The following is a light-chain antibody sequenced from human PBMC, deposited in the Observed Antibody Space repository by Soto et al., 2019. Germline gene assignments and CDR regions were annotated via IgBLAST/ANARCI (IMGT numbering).Light chain of an antibody. CDR2: GAS. J-gene: IGKJ2*01. CDR3: QQYGSAYT. CDR1: QSVSSSY. V-gene: IGKV3-20*01. Sequence: EIVLTQSPGTLSLSPGERATLSCRASQSVSSSYLAWYQQKPGQAPRLLIYGASSRATGIPDRFSGSGSGTDLALTISGLGPEDLAVYYCQQYGSAYTFGQGTKLEIK.